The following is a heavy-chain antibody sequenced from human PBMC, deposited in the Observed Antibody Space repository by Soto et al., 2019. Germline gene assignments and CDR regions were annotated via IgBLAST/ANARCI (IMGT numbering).Heavy chain of an antibody. CDR1: GGSISSSNW. J-gene: IGHJ4*02. Sequence: SETLSLTCAVSGGSISSSNWWSWVRQPPGKGLEWIGEIYHSGSTNYNPSLKSRVTISVDKSKNQFSLKLSSVTAADTAVYYCARAGYYDSSGYYYWGQGTLVTVSS. CDR2: IYHSGST. V-gene: IGHV4-4*02. D-gene: IGHD3-22*01. CDR3: ARAGYYDSSGYYY.